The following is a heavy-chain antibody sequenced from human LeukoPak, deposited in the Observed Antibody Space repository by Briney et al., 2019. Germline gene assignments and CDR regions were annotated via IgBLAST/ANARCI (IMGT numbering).Heavy chain of an antibody. V-gene: IGHV3-7*01. CDR2: IKQDGSEK. D-gene: IGHD1-14*01. CDR3: AAERHRNYYYYGMDV. J-gene: IGHJ6*02. CDR1: GFTFSDVG. Sequence: GGSRRLSCAASGFTFSDVGISWVRQAPGKGLEWVANIKQDGSEKHYVDSVKGRFTISRDNAKNSLYLQMNSLRAEDTAVYYCAAERHRNYYYYGMDVWGQGTTVTVSS.